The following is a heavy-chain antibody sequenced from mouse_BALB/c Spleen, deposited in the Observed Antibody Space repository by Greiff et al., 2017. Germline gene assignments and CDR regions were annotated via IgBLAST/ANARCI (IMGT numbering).Heavy chain of an antibody. J-gene: IGHJ4*01. D-gene: IGHD1-1*01. CDR2: IYPGNGDT. CDR3: ARGYGAMDY. Sequence: QVQLQQPGAELVKPGASVKMSCKASGYTFTSYNMHWVKQTPGQGLEWIGAIYPGNGDTSYNQKFKGKATLTADKSSSTAYMQLNSLTSEDSAVYYGARGYGAMDYWGQGTSVTVSS. CDR1: GYTFTSYN. V-gene: IGHV1-12*01.